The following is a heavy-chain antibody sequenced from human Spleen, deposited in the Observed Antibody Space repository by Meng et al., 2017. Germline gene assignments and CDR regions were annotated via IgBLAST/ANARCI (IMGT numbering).Heavy chain of an antibody. CDR2: INPSGGGT. CDR1: GYTFTSFH. D-gene: IGHD3-10*01. Sequence: ASVKVSCKASGYTFTSFHIHYVRQAPGQGLEWMGTINPSGGGTSSAQIFQGRVTMTTDTSASTVYMEVSSLRSEDTAVYYCGWFGEPEQDYWGQGTLVTVSS. CDR3: GWFGEPEQDY. V-gene: IGHV1-46*01. J-gene: IGHJ4*02.